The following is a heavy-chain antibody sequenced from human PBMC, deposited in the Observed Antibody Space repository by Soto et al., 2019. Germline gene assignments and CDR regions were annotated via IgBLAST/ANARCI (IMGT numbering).Heavy chain of an antibody. V-gene: IGHV1-69*13. CDR1: GGTFSSYA. CDR2: IIPIFGTA. J-gene: IGHJ6*02. CDR3: ARGSGYYGSGSYRYYYGMDV. Sequence: SVKVSCKASGGTFSSYAISWVRQAPGQGLEWMGGIIPIFGTADYAQKFQGRVTITADESTSTAYMELSSLRSEDTAVYYCARGSGYYGSGSYRYYYGMDVWGQGTTVTVSS. D-gene: IGHD3-10*01.